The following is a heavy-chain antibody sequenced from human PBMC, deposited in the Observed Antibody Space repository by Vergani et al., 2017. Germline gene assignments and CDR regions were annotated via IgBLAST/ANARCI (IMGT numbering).Heavy chain of an antibody. Sequence: QVQLQESGPGLVKPSETLSLTCAVSGYSISSGYYWGWIRQPPGQGLEWIGSIYHSGSTSYHPSLMSRVTISVDNSKNQFSLKLSSVTAADAAVYYCARTTYGSGSYYGVAWGQGTLVTVSS. CDR3: ARTTYGSGSYYGVA. CDR1: GYSISSGYY. J-gene: IGHJ5*02. D-gene: IGHD3-10*01. V-gene: IGHV4-38-2*01. CDR2: IYHSGST.